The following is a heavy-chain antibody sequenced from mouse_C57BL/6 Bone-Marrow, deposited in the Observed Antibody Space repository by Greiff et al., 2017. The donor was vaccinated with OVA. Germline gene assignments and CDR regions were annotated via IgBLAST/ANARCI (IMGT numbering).Heavy chain of an antibody. J-gene: IGHJ3*01. CDR3: ARWDLLWYPSFAY. CDR2: INPSTGGT. D-gene: IGHD2-1*01. Sequence: EVQLQQSGPELVKPGASVKISCKASGYSFTCYYMNWVKQSPEKSLEWIGEINPSTGGTTYNQKFKAKATLTVDKSSSTAYMQLKSLTSEDSAVYYCARWDLLWYPSFAYWGQGTLVTVSA. CDR1: GYSFTCYY. V-gene: IGHV1-42*01.